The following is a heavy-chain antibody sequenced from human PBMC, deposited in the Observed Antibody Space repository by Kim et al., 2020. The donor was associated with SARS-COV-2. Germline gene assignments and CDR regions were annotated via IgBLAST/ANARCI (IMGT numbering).Heavy chain of an antibody. CDR3: ARHVSSGWSPMGYYYGMDV. D-gene: IGHD6-19*01. V-gene: IGHV4-39*01. J-gene: IGHJ6*02. CDR2: LYYSGST. Sequence: SETLSLTCTVSGGSISSSSYYWGWIRQPPGKGLVWIGSLYYSGSTYYNPSLNSRVTISVDTSKNQFSLKLSSVTAAATAVYYCARHVSSGWSPMGYYYGMDVWGQGTTVTVSS. CDR1: GGSISSSSYY.